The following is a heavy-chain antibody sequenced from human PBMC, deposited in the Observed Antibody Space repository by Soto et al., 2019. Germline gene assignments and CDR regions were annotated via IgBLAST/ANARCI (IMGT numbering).Heavy chain of an antibody. CDR1: GFTFRSCA. J-gene: IGHJ6*02. CDR3: AKGRSYYYYYGVDV. V-gene: IGHV3-23*01. Sequence: GGSLRLSCAASGFTFRSCAMGWVRQAPGKGLEWVSDIIDSGASTYYADSVKGRFTNSRDNSKSTLYLQMNSLRAEDTALYYCAKGRSYYYYYGVDVWGQGTTVTVS. CDR2: IIDSGAST.